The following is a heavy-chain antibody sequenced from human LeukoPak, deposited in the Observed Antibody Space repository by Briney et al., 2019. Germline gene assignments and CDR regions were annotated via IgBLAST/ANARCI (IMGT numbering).Heavy chain of an antibody. V-gene: IGHV3-9*01. CDR3: TKDPNGDYVGAFDP. CDR1: GFTFDDYA. CDR2: ITSNGYGI. J-gene: IGHJ5*02. Sequence: GRSLRLSCAASGFTFDDYAIHWVRQAPGKGLEWVSGITSNGYGIAYADSVKGRFTISRDNSQNTLYLQMNSLRAEDTAVYYCTKDPNGDYVGAFDPWGQGTLVTVSS. D-gene: IGHD4-17*01.